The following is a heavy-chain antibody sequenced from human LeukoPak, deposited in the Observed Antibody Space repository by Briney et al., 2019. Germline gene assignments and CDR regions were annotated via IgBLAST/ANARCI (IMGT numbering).Heavy chain of an antibody. CDR1: GFTFSSYG. V-gene: IGHV3-33*01. J-gene: IGHJ3*02. Sequence: GGSLRLSCAASGFTFSSYGMHWVRQAPGKGLEWVAVIWYDGSNKYYADSVKGRFTISRDNSKNMLYPQMNSLRAEDTAVYYCARDRIAVPGPDAFDIWGQGTMVTVSS. CDR2: IWYDGSNK. CDR3: ARDRIAVPGPDAFDI. D-gene: IGHD2-21*01.